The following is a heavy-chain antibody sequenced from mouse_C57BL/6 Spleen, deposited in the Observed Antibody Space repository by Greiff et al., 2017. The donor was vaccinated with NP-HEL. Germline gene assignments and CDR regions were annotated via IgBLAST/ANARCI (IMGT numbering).Heavy chain of an antibody. J-gene: IGHJ2*01. CDR1: GYTFTSYW. Sequence: VQLQQSGAELVMPGASVKLSCKASGYTFTSYWMHWVKQRPGQGLEWIGEIDPSDSYTNYNQKFKGKSTLTVDKSSSTAYMQLSSLTSADSAVYYCARRSFDDWGQGTTLTVSS. CDR3: ARRSFDD. CDR2: IDPSDSYT. V-gene: IGHV1-69*01.